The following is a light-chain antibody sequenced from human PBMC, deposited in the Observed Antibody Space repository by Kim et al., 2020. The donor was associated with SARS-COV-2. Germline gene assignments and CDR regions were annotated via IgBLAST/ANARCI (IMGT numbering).Light chain of an antibody. Sequence: LSPGERATLSCRASQSVSSYLAWYQQKPGQAPRLLIYDASNRATGIPARFSGSWSGTDFTLTISSLEPEDFAVYYCQQRSNWPSYSFGQGTKLEIK. V-gene: IGKV3-11*01. CDR2: DAS. CDR1: QSVSSY. CDR3: QQRSNWPSYS. J-gene: IGKJ2*03.